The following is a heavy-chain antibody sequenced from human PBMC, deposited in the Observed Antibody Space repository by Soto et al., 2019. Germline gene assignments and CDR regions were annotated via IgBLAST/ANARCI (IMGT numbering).Heavy chain of an antibody. CDR2: INGYNGNT. J-gene: IGHJ6*02. CDR3: ARMGDVPSYCYGMDV. V-gene: IGHV1-18*01. D-gene: IGHD3-16*01. CDR1: GYTFTSYG. Sequence: QVQLVQSGAEVKKPGASVKVSCKASGYTFTSYGISWVRQAPGQGLEWMGWINGYNGNTNHAQKPQGSVTISKATSTRTAFRELRSLRSDDSAVYYCARMGDVPSYCYGMDVWGQGTTVTVSS.